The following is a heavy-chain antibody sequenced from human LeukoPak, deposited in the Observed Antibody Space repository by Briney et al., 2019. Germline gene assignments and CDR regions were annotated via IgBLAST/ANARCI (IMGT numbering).Heavy chain of an antibody. D-gene: IGHD3-10*01. CDR2: INHSGST. CDR3: ARDSYGSGSYYPTSYYFDY. V-gene: IGHV4-34*01. Sequence: PSETLSLTCAVYGLSFSRYYLSWIRQPPGKGLEWIGEINHSGSTNYNPSLKSRVTISVDTSKNQFSLKLSSVTAADTAVYYCARDSYGSGSYYPTSYYFDYWGQGTLVTVSS. J-gene: IGHJ4*02. CDR1: GLSFSRYY.